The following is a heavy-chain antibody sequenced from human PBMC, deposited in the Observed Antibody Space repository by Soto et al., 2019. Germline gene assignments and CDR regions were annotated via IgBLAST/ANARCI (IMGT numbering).Heavy chain of an antibody. J-gene: IGHJ6*01. CDR1: GCTFSSYA. V-gene: IGHV1-69*13. CDR3: ARGWTKNRGRYYYYYGMHA. D-gene: IGHD2-15*01. Sequence: ASLKVSCKACGCTFSSYAISWVRQAPGQGLEWMGGIIPIFGTANYAQKFQGRVTITADESTSTAYMELSSLRSEDTAVYYCARGWTKNRGRYYYYYGMHAWGPGITCRVSS. CDR2: IIPIFGTA.